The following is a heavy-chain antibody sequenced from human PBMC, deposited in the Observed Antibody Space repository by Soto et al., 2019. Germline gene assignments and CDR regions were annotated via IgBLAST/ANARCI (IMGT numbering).Heavy chain of an antibody. CDR1: GGTFSSNA. Sequence: QVQLVQSGAEVKKPGSSVKVTCKASGGTFSSNAISWVRQAPGQGLEWMGGIIPIFGTAHYAQQFQGRATITADESTRAASMELSSLNSEDTAVYSCATGGRGYSSAPRFYFEFWGQGPLVTVSS. V-gene: IGHV1-69*12. CDR2: IIPIFGTA. J-gene: IGHJ4*02. CDR3: ATGGRGYSSAPRFYFEF. D-gene: IGHD5-18*01.